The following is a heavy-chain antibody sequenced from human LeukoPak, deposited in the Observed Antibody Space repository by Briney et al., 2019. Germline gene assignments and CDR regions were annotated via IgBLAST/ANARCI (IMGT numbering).Heavy chain of an antibody. Sequence: GGSLRLSCAASGFTFSSFWMHWVRQAPGKGLAWVSRIKSDGSSTSYADSVKGRFTISRDNAKNTLYLQMNSLRVEDTAVYYCARESWGDWGQGTLVTVSS. CDR1: GFTFSSFW. V-gene: IGHV3-74*01. D-gene: IGHD6-13*01. CDR2: IKSDGSST. J-gene: IGHJ4*02. CDR3: ARESWGD.